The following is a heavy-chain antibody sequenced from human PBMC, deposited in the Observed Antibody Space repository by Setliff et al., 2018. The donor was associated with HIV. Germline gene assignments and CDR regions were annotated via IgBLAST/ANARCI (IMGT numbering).Heavy chain of an antibody. CDR3: ARDHNSGTLHAFDL. CDR1: GDPINSHY. J-gene: IGHJ3*01. D-gene: IGHD1-26*01. V-gene: IGHV4-59*11. Sequence: SETLSLTCTVSGDPINSHYWSWIRQPPGEGLEWIGHISYSEYTNYNPSLKSRVTISLDTSKKHFTLNLYSVTAADTDVYYCARDHNSGTLHAFDLWGQGTKVTVSS. CDR2: ISYSEYT.